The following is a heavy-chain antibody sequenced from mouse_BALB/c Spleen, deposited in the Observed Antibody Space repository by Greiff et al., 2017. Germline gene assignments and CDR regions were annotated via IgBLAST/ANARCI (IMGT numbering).Heavy chain of an antibody. CDR1: GYSITSGYY. D-gene: IGHD4-1*01. CDR3: ARRTGTGYYAMDY. Sequence: EVKLVESGPGLVKPSQSLSLTCSVTGYSITSGYYWNWIRQFPGNKLEWMGYISYDGSNNYNPSLKNRISITRDTSKNQFFLKLNSVTTEDTATYYCARRTGTGYYAMDYWGQGTSVTVSS. V-gene: IGHV3-6*02. CDR2: ISYDGSN. J-gene: IGHJ4*01.